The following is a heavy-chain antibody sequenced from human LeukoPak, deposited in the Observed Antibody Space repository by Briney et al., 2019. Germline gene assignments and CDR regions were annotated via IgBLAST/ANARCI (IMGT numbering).Heavy chain of an antibody. CDR1: GFTFSTYW. J-gene: IGHJ5*02. Sequence: GGSLRLSCAASGFTFSTYWMTWVRQAPGKGLDWVANIKEDGSQKYYVDSVKGRSTISRDNSKNSLYLQMNSLRAEDTAMYYCARDVYGSGSYFAPWGQGTLVTVSS. CDR3: ARDVYGSGSYFAP. CDR2: IKEDGSQK. V-gene: IGHV3-7*01. D-gene: IGHD3-10*01.